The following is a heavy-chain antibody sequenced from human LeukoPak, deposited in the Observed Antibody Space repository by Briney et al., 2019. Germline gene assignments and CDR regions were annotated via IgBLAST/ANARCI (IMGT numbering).Heavy chain of an antibody. J-gene: IGHJ2*01. CDR1: GGSISSSNW. CDR2: IYHSGST. Sequence: SGTLSLTCAVSGGSISSSNWWSWVRQPPGKGLEWIGEIYHSGSTNYNPSLKSRVTISVDTSKNQFSLKLSSVTAADTAVYYCARKVDTAMVYWYFDLWGRGTLVTVSS. CDR3: ARKVDTAMVYWYFDL. V-gene: IGHV4-4*02. D-gene: IGHD5-18*01.